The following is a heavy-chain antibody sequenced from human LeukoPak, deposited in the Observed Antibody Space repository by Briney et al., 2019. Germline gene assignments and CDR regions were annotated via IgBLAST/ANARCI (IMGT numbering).Heavy chain of an antibody. CDR1: GYSISSGYY. CDR2: IYHSGST. V-gene: IGHV4-38-2*02. Sequence: SETLSLTCTVSGYSISSGYYWGWIRQPPGKGLEWIGSIYHSGSTYYNPSLKSRVTISVDTSKNQFSLKLTSVTAADTAVYYCAREYYGSENYADAFDIWGQGTMVTVSS. D-gene: IGHD3-10*01. J-gene: IGHJ3*02. CDR3: AREYYGSENYADAFDI.